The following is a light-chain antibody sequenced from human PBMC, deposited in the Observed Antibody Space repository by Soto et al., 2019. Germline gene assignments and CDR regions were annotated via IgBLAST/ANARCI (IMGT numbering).Light chain of an antibody. CDR1: SSDVGDYNF. CDR2: EVS. Sequence: QSVLTQPASVSGSPGQSITISCTGTSSDVGDYNFVSWYQQYPGKSPKLMISEVSNRPSGVSNRFSGSKSGNTASLTISGLQAEDEADYYCSSYTSRSTLVFGTGTKVTVL. CDR3: SSYTSRSTLV. J-gene: IGLJ1*01. V-gene: IGLV2-14*01.